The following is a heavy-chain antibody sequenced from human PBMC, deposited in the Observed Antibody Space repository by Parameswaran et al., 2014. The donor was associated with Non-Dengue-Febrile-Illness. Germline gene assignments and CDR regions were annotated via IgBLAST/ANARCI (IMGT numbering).Heavy chain of an antibody. J-gene: IGHJ4*02. Sequence: WVRQAPGQGLEWMGWINPNSGGTNYAQKFQGRVTMTRDTSISTAYMELSRLRSDDTAVYYCATDIVVVPAALLNSDYWGQGTLVTVSS. D-gene: IGHD2-2*01. CDR3: ATDIVVVPAALLNSDY. CDR2: INPNSGGT. V-gene: IGHV1-2*02.